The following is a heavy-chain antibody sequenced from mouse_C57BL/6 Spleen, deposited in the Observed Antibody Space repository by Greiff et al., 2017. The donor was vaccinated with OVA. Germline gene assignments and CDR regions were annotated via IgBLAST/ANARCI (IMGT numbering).Heavy chain of an antibody. CDR3: ASMGGYYARWDFDV. CDR2: INPNNGCT. J-gene: IGHJ1*03. Sequence: EVQLQQSGPELVKPGASVKMSCKASGYTFTDYNMHWVKQSHGKSLEWIGYINPNNGCTSYKKKFKGKATLTGNKASSTAYMELHRLTSKASAVYYCASMGGYYARWDFDVWGTGTTVTVAS. D-gene: IGHD2-3*01. V-gene: IGHV1-22*01. CDR1: GYTFTDYN.